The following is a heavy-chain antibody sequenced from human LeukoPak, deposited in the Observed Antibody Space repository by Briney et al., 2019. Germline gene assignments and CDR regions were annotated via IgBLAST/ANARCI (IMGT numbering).Heavy chain of an antibody. CDR3: ARDPGGFLDY. CDR2: IKQDGSEK. V-gene: IGHV3-7*03. Sequence: GGSLRLSCAASGFIFSSYWMSWVRQAPGKGLEWVANIKQDGSEKYYVDSVKGRFTISRDNAKNSLYLQMNSLRAEDTAVYYCARDPGGFLDYWGQGTLVTVSS. CDR1: GFIFSSYW. D-gene: IGHD3-3*01. J-gene: IGHJ4*02.